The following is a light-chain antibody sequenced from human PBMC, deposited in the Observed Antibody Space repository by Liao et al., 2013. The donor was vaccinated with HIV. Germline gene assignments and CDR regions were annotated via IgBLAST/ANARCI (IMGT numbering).Light chain of an antibody. V-gene: IGLV3-25*02. CDR3: QVWDSVSEQYV. J-gene: IGLJ1*01. CDR1: ELPKQY. CDR2: VDS. Sequence: SYELAQPPSVSVSPGQTARITCSGHELPKQYASWYQQKPGQAPVLVIYVDSARPSGIPERFSGSNSGNTATLTISRVEAGDEADYYCQVWDSVSEQYVFGTGTKVTVV.